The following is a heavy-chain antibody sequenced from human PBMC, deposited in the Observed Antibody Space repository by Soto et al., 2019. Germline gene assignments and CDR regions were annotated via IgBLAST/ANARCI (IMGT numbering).Heavy chain of an antibody. D-gene: IGHD5-12*01. CDR2: IIPIFGTA. V-gene: IGHV1-69*01. CDR1: GGTFSSYA. J-gene: IGHJ5*02. CDR3: ARDHYSGYEGVRRWFDP. Sequence: QVQLVQSGAEVKKPGSSVKVSCKASGGTFSSYAISWVRQAPGQGLEWMGGIIPIFGTANYAQKFQGRVTITADESTSTGYMELSSLRSEDTAVYYCARDHYSGYEGVRRWFDPWGQGTLVTVSS.